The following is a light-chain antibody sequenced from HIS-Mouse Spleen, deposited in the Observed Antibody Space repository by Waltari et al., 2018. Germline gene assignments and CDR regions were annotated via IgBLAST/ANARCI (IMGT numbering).Light chain of an antibody. CDR3: AAWDDSLNGWV. CDR1: SSNIGSTT. CDR2: SNN. Sequence: QSVLTQPPSASGTPGQRVTIPCSGISSNIGSTTLNWYQQLPGTAPKLLIYSNNQRPSGVPDRFSGSKSGTSASLAISGLQSEDEADYYCAAWDDSLNGWVFGGGTKLTVL. J-gene: IGLJ3*02. V-gene: IGLV1-44*01.